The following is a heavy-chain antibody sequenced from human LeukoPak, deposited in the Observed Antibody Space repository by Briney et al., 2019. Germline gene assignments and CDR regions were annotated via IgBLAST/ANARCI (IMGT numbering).Heavy chain of an antibody. V-gene: IGHV4-59*01. J-gene: IGHJ4*02. Sequence: ASETLSLTCTVSGGSISSYYWSWIRQPPGKGLEWIGYIYYSGSTNYNPSLKSRVTISVDTSKNQFSLKLSSVTAADTAVYYCARARLGDFDYWGQGTLVTVSS. CDR1: GGSISSYY. CDR2: IYYSGST. D-gene: IGHD3-10*01. CDR3: ARARLGDFDY.